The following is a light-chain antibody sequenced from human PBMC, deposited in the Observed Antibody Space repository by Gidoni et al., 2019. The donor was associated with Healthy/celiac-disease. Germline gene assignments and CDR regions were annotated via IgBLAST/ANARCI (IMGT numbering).Light chain of an antibody. Sequence: DIQMTQSPSSLSASVGDRVTITCRASQSISSYLTWYQQKPGKAPKLLIYAASSLQSGVPSRFSGSGSGTDFTLTSRSLQPEDFATYYCQQSYSTPNMYTFGQGTKLEIK. J-gene: IGKJ2*01. CDR2: AAS. CDR1: QSISSY. V-gene: IGKV1-39*01. CDR3: QQSYSTPNMYT.